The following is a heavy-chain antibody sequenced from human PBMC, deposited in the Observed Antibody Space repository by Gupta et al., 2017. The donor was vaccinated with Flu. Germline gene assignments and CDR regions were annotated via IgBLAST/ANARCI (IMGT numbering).Heavy chain of an antibody. J-gene: IGHJ5*02. V-gene: IGHV4-34*01. D-gene: IGHD4-17*01. CDR3: ARGGLTTVFNWFDP. CDR2: INHSGST. CDR1: GGSFSGYY. Sequence: QVQLQQWGAGLLKPSETLSLTCAVYGGSFSGYYWSWIRQPPGKGLEWIGEINHSGSTNYNPSLKSRVTISVDTSKNQFSLKLSSVTAADTAVYYCARGGLTTVFNWFDPWGQGTLVTVSS.